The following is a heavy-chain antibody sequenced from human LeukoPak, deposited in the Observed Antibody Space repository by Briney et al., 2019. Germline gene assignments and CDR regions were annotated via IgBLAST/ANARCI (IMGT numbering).Heavy chain of an antibody. D-gene: IGHD3-9*01. CDR3: ARQAPGTILRYFDWYPFDY. J-gene: IGHJ4*02. Sequence: GESLKISFKGSGYSFTSYWIGWVRQMPGKGQEWMGIIYPGDSDTRYSPSFQGQVTISADKSISTAYLQWSSLKASDTAMYYCARQAPGTILRYFDWYPFDYWGQGTLVTVSS. V-gene: IGHV5-51*01. CDR2: IYPGDSDT. CDR1: GYSFTSYW.